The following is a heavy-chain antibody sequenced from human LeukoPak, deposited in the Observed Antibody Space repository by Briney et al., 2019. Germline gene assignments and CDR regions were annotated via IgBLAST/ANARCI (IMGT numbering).Heavy chain of an antibody. CDR1: GLTFSSYS. J-gene: IGHJ4*02. Sequence: TGGSLRLSCAAAGLTFSSYSMNWVRQAPGKGLEWVSSISSSSNYIYYADSVKGRFTISRDNAKNSLYLQMNSLRAEDTAVYYCAADCTNGVCPDYWGQGTLVTVSS. D-gene: IGHD2-8*01. CDR3: AADCTNGVCPDY. CDR2: ISSSSNYI. V-gene: IGHV3-21*01.